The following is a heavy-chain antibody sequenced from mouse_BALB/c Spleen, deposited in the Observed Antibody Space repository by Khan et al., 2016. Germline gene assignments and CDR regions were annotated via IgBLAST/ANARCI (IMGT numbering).Heavy chain of an antibody. CDR1: GFTFTTYA. D-gene: IGHD2-14*01. V-gene: IGHV5-6-3*01. CDR3: ARVRHTMDY. CDR2: INSDGSSP. Sequence: EVELVESGGGFVQPGGSLELSCAASGFTFTTYAMSWVRQTPDKRLELVATINSDGSSPYYADTVKGRFTISSDNAKNTLYLQMSRRKSEDTAMYYCARVRHTMDYWGRGTSVTVSS. J-gene: IGHJ4*01.